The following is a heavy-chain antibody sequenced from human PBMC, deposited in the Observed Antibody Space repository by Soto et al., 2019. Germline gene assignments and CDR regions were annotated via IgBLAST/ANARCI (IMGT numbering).Heavy chain of an antibody. CDR2: IYYSGST. CDR3: ARLGRRTVASHFDY. V-gene: IGHV4-59*08. Sequence: PSEILSLTCTVSGGSISPYYWSWIRLPPGKGLEWIGYIYYSGSTNYNPSLRSRVTISVDTSKNQFSLRLSSVTAADTAVYYCARLGRRTVASHFDYWGQGTLVTAPQ. CDR1: GGSISPYY. D-gene: IGHD2-21*01. J-gene: IGHJ4*02.